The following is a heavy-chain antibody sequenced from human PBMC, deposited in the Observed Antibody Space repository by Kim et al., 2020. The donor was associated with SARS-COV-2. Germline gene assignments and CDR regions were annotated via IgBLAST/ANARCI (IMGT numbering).Heavy chain of an antibody. D-gene: IGHD6-19*01. V-gene: IGHV3-33*06. CDR1: GFTFSSYG. J-gene: IGHJ4*02. CDR2: IWYDGSNK. Sequence: GGSLRLSCAASGFTFSSYGMHWVRQAPGKGLEWVAVIWYDGSNKYYADSVKGRFTISRDNSKNTLYLQMNSLRAEDTAVYYCAKDNTLAVAGHYFDYWGQGTLVTVSS. CDR3: AKDNTLAVAGHYFDY.